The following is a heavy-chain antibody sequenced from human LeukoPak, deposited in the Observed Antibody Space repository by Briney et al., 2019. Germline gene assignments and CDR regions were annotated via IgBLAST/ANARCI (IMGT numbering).Heavy chain of an antibody. CDR2: ISAYNGNT. CDR3: ARVMGIVGATDAFDI. V-gene: IGHV1-18*01. CDR1: GYTFTSYG. J-gene: IGHJ3*02. D-gene: IGHD1-26*01. Sequence: ASVKVSCKASGYTFTSYGISWVRQAPGQGLEWMGWISAYNGNTNYAQKLQGRVTMTTDTSTSTAYMELRSLRSDDTAVYYCARVMGIVGATDAFDIWGQGTMVTVSS.